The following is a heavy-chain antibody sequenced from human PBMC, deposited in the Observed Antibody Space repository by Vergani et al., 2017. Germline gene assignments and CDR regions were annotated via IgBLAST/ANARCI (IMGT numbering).Heavy chain of an antibody. CDR3: ARDLSYSTAWPFFDS. Sequence: QEQLLQSGGGVVQPGGSLRLSCIGSGYTFGHFDMHWVRQAPGKGLAWVAFIRYDGSNPQYIDSVKGRFTISRDSSKTLYLQMDSLRVEDTAMYFCARDLSYSTAWPFFDSRGQGTLVTVSS. CDR2: IRYDGSNP. CDR1: GYTFGHFD. D-gene: IGHD4-11*01. V-gene: IGHV3-30*02. J-gene: IGHJ4*02.